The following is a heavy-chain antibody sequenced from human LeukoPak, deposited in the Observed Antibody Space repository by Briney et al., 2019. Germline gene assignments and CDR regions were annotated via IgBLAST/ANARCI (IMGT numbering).Heavy chain of an antibody. J-gene: IGHJ6*04. CDR2: VYYSGST. CDR3: ARDCSSTSCYGVVGMDV. CDR1: GGSISRYY. V-gene: IGHV4-59*01. Sequence: SGTLSLTCTDSGGSISRYYWCWIRQPPGEGLEGIGDVYYSGSTNDNPSLKSRVTISVDTSKNQFSLKLSSVTAADTAVYYCARDCSSTSCYGVVGMDVWGKGTTVTVSS. D-gene: IGHD2-2*01.